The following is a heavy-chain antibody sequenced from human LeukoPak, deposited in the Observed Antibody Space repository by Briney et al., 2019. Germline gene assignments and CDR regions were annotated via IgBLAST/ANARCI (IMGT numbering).Heavy chain of an antibody. CDR3: ARDVRAVAGFDY. CDR2: IYYSGST. V-gene: IGHV4-31*02. J-gene: IGHJ4*02. Sequence: LRLSCAASGFTFSSYSMNWVRQHPGKGLEWIGHIYYSGSTYYNPSLKSRVTISVDTSKNQFSLKLSSVTAADTAVYYCARDVRAVAGFDYWGQGTLVTVSS. D-gene: IGHD6-19*01. CDR1: GFTFSSYS.